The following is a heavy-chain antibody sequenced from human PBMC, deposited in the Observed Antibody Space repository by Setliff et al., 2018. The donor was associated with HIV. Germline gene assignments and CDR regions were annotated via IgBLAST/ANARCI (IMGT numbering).Heavy chain of an antibody. V-gene: IGHV1-46*01. CDR2: INPNGGST. CDR1: GSTFTDYY. CDR3: ASSNWQLVADH. J-gene: IGHJ5*02. Sequence: ASVKVSCKASGSTFTDYYLHWVRQAPGQGPEWMGLINPNGGSTIYAQKFEDRLTVTSDTATTTLYMELRSPRFDDTAMYYCASSNWQLVADHWGQGTPVTVSS. D-gene: IGHD6-13*01.